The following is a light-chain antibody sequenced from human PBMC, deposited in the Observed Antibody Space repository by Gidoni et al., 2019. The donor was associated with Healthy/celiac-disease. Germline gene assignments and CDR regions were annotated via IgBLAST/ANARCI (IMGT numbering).Light chain of an antibody. V-gene: IGLV2-11*01. CDR1: SSDVGGYNS. CDR2: DVS. Sequence: QSALTHPRSVSGSPGQSVTISCTGTSSDVGGYNSVSWYQQHPGKASKLIIYDVSKRPSGVPDRFSGSKSGNTDALTISGLQAEDEADYSCCSYAGSYTDVVFGGGTKLTVL. J-gene: IGLJ2*01. CDR3: CSYAGSYTDVV.